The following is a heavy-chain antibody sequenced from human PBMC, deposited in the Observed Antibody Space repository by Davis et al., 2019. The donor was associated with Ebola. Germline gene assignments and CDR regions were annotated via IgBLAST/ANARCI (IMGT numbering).Heavy chain of an antibody. J-gene: IGHJ4*02. CDR3: AKYSGSGSPYDY. CDR1: GFTFSSYA. D-gene: IGHD3-10*01. CDR2: ISGSGGST. Sequence: GESLKISCAASGFTFSSYAMSWVRQAPGKGLEWVSAISGSGGSTYYADSVKGRFTISRDNAKNTLYLQMNSLRVDDTAVYYCAKYSGSGSPYDYWGQGTLVTVSS. V-gene: IGHV3-23*01.